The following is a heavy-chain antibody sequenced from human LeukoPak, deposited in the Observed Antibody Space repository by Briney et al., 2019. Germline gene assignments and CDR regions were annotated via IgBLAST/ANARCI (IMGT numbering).Heavy chain of an antibody. V-gene: IGHV3-74*01. CDR1: GFTFSSYW. CDR3: ASMLRGVYTADY. J-gene: IGHJ4*02. Sequence: PGGSLRLSCAASGFTFSSYWMHWVRQAPGKGLVWVSRINTDGSSTSYADSVKGRFTISRDNAKNTLYLQMNSLRAEDTAVYYCASMLRGVYTADYWGQGTLVTVSS. CDR2: INTDGSST. D-gene: IGHD5/OR15-5a*01.